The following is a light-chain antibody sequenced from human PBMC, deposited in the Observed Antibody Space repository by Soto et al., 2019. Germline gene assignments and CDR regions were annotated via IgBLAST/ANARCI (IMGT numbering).Light chain of an antibody. CDR1: QSIRSD. CDR3: QQSYRNYGT. V-gene: IGKV1-39*01. Sequence: IQMTQSPSSLSASVGDMVAITWRASQSIRSDLNWYQQRPGKAPKLLIYTTSNLESGVPSRFSGSGSGTDFTLTISSLQPEDFATYYCQQSYRNYGTFGQGTKVDIK. J-gene: IGKJ1*01. CDR2: TTS.